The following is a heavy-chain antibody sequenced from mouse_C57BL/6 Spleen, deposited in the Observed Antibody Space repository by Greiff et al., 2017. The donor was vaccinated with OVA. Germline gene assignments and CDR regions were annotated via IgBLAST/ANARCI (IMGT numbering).Heavy chain of an antibody. D-gene: IGHD1-1*01. CDR1: GYTFTSYW. V-gene: IGHV1-61*01. CDR3: ARHYYGSSPWFAD. CDR2: IYPSDSET. J-gene: IGHJ3*01. Sequence: QVQLQQPGAELVRPGSSVKLSCKASGYTFTSYWMDWVKQRPGQGLEWIGNIYPSDSETHYNQKFKDKATLTVDKSSSTAYMQLSSLTSEDSAVYYCARHYYGSSPWFADWGQGTLVTVSA.